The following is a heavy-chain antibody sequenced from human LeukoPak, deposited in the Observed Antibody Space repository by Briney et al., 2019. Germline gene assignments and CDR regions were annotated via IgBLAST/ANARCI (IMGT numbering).Heavy chain of an antibody. V-gene: IGHV3-30*03. Sequence: GGSLRLSCAASGFTFSNYGMHWVRQAPGKGLEWVAVISSAGNNQYYVDSVKGRFTISRDNSKNSLYLQMSSLTSDDTALYYCATWAFYHNLDVWGQGTTVAVSS. J-gene: IGHJ6*02. CDR3: ATWAFYHNLDV. D-gene: IGHD2/OR15-2a*01. CDR2: ISSAGNNQ. CDR1: GFTFSNYG.